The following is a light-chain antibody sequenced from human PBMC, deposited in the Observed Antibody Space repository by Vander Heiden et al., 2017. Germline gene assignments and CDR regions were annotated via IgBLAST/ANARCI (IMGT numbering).Light chain of an antibody. CDR2: DVS. CDR3: ASYSTTTAFVV. Sequence: QSALTQPASVSGSPGQSITLSCTGTSRDIGHFNYVSWYQYQPGTAPKLLICDVSNRPSGISRRFSGSKSGNTASLTISGLRPEDEAAYYCASYSTTTAFVVFGGGTKLTVL. J-gene: IGLJ2*01. V-gene: IGLV2-14*03. CDR1: SRDIGHFNY.